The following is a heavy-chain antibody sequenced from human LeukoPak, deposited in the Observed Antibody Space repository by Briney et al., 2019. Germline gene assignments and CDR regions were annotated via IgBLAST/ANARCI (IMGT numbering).Heavy chain of an antibody. CDR3: ARGDYDYVWGSYRPFDY. CDR1: GGSFSGYY. D-gene: IGHD3-16*02. Sequence: SETLSLTCAVYGGSFSGYYWSWIRQPPGKGLEWIGEINHSGSTNYNPSPKSRVTISVDTSKNQFSLKLTSVTAADTAVYYCARGDYDYVWGSYRPFDYWGQGTLVTVSS. V-gene: IGHV4-34*01. CDR2: INHSGST. J-gene: IGHJ4*02.